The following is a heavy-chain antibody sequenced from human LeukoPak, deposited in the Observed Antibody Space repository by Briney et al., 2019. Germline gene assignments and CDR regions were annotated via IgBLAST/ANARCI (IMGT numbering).Heavy chain of an antibody. V-gene: IGHV3-30*04. D-gene: IGHD3-10*01. CDR2: ISYYGSNK. J-gene: IGHJ5*02. Sequence: PGMSLRLSCAASGFTFSSYSMHWVRQAPGKGLEWVAFISYYGSNKYYADSVKGRFTISRDNSKNPLYLQMNSLRAEATAVYYCARDSRLYGSGSVNVNWFDPWGQGTLVTVSS. CDR3: ARDSRLYGSGSVNVNWFDP. CDR1: GFTFSSYS.